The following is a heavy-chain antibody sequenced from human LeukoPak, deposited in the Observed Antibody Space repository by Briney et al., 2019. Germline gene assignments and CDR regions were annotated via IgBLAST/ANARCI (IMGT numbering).Heavy chain of an antibody. CDR2: INHSGST. J-gene: IGHJ3*02. CDR3: ARDDYCSGGSCYPYI. D-gene: IGHD2-15*01. Sequence: SETLSLTCAVYGGPFSGYYWSWIRQPPGKGLEWIGEINHSGSTNYNPSLKSRVTISVDTSKNQFPLKLSSVTAADTAVYYCARDDYCSGGSCYPYIWGQGTMVTVSS. CDR1: GGPFSGYY. V-gene: IGHV4-34*01.